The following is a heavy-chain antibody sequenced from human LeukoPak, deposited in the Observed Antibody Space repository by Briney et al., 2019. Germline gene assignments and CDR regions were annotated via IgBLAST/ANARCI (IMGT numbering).Heavy chain of an antibody. Sequence: ASVKVSCKASGGTFSSYAISWVRQAPGQGLEWMGGIIPILGTANYAQKFQGRVTITADESTSTAYMELSSLRSEDTAVYYCARALSRYYDFWSGPVWGQGTMVTVSS. D-gene: IGHD3-3*01. V-gene: IGHV1-69*13. CDR3: ARALSRYYDFWSGPV. J-gene: IGHJ3*01. CDR1: GGTFSSYA. CDR2: IIPILGTA.